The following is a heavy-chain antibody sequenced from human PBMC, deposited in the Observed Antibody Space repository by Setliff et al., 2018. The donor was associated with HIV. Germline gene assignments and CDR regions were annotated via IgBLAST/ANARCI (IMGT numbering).Heavy chain of an antibody. V-gene: IGHV3-48*01. CDR3: ARDPRGAGALAH. D-gene: IGHD1-26*01. J-gene: IGHJ1*01. Sequence: GESLRLSCAGSGFTFSSYSMNWVRQAQGKGLEWVSYISMSSSTTYYADSVKGRFTISRDNAKNSLYLQMNSLRAEDTAVYLCARDPRGAGALAHWGQGTLVTVSS. CDR2: ISMSSSTT. CDR1: GFTFSSYS.